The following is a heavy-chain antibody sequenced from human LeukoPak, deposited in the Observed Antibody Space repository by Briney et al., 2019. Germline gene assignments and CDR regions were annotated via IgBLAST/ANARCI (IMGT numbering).Heavy chain of an antibody. CDR3: TTDRRGAGIATAGTWTFDY. D-gene: IGHD6-13*01. Sequence: PGGSLRLSCAASGFTFSNAWMSWVRQAPGKGLEWVGRVKSKSNGVTTDYAAPVKGRFTISRDDSKNLLYLQMNNLKTEDTAVYYCTTDRRGAGIATAGTWTFDYWGQGTLVTVSS. J-gene: IGHJ4*02. V-gene: IGHV3-15*01. CDR1: GFTFSNAW. CDR2: VKSKSNGVTT.